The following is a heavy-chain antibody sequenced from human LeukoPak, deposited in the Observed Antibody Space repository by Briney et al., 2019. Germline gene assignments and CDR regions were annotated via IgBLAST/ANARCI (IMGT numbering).Heavy chain of an antibody. V-gene: IGHV3-48*02. Sequence: PGGSLRLSCGASGFTLGSFSMNWVRQAPGKGLEWLSYISSSGTTIYYADSVKGRLTVSRDNAKNSVYLQMSSLRDNDTAVYYCARQKRPYSSSWILQHWGQGTLVTVSS. J-gene: IGHJ1*01. CDR3: ARQKRPYSSSWILQH. CDR1: GFTLGSFS. CDR2: ISSSGTTI. D-gene: IGHD6-13*01.